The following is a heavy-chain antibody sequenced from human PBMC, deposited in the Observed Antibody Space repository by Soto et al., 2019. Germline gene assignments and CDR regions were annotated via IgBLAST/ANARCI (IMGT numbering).Heavy chain of an antibody. CDR3: AKDHAPYGDYARIHGFDP. V-gene: IGHV3-23*01. CDR1: GFTFSSYA. CDR2: ISGSGGST. J-gene: IGHJ5*02. Sequence: GGSLRLSCAASGFTFSSYAMSWVRQAPGKGLEWVSAISGSGGSTYYADSVKGRFTISRDNSKNTLYLQMNSLRAEDTAVYYWAKDHAPYGDYARIHGFDPWGQGTLVTVSS. D-gene: IGHD4-17*01.